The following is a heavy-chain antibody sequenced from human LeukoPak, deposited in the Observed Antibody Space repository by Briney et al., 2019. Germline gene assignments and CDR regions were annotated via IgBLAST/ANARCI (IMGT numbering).Heavy chain of an antibody. J-gene: IGHJ5*02. CDR2: ISYDGSNK. Sequence: PGGSLRLSCAASGFTFSNYNLNWVRQAPGKGLEWVAVISYDGSNKYYADSVKGRFTISRDNSKNSLYLQMNSLRADDTAVYYCVREDSRGKRDWFDPWGQGALVTVSS. V-gene: IGHV3-30-3*01. CDR3: VREDSRGKRDWFDP. D-gene: IGHD3-22*01. CDR1: GFTFSNYN.